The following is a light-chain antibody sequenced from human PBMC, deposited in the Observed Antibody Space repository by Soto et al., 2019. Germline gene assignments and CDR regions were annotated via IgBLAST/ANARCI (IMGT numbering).Light chain of an antibody. Sequence: DIELTQSPPSLAASVGDRVTITCRASQNINNYLIWYQQKPGKAPQLLIYGASILQSGVPSRFSGGASGTDFTLTIGSLQPEDFATYYCQESYSVPGTFGQGTKVEI. J-gene: IGKJ1*01. CDR2: GAS. CDR1: QNINNY. CDR3: QESYSVPGT. V-gene: IGKV1-39*01.